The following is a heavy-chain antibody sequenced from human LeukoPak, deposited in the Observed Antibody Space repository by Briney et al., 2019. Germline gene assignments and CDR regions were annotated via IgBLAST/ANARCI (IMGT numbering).Heavy chain of an antibody. CDR3: ARGEYYDFWSGFRLYYYYTDV. Sequence: WASVKVSCKASGYTFTSYEINWVRQAPGQGLEWMGIINPSGGSTSYAQKFQGRVTMTRDMSTSTVYMELSSLRAEDTAVYYCARGEYYDFWSGFRLYYYYTDVWGKGTTVTVSS. CDR2: INPSGGST. CDR1: GYTFTSYE. D-gene: IGHD3-3*01. J-gene: IGHJ6*03. V-gene: IGHV1-46*01.